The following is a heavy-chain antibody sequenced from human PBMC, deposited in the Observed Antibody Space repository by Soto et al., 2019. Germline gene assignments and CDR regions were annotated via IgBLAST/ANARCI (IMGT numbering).Heavy chain of an antibody. CDR1: GFSLTTSGVG. Sequence: QITLNESGPTQVKPRQTLTLTCTFSGFSLTTSGVGVGWIRQSPGKAPEWLALIYCDDDKRYSPSLKIRLTITTDTSKNQVVLTMADLDPADTATYYCAHRVLRTVFGLVTTTAIYFDFWGQGTPVAVSS. CDR3: AHRVLRTVFGLVTTTAIYFDF. D-gene: IGHD3-3*01. J-gene: IGHJ4*02. V-gene: IGHV2-5*02. CDR2: IYCDDDK.